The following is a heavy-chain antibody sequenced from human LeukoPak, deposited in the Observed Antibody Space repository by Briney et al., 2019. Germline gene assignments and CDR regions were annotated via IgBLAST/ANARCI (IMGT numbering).Heavy chain of an antibody. CDR1: GGSISSYY. D-gene: IGHD2-8*01. CDR2: IETSGST. CDR3: ARALCINGICEWFDP. J-gene: IGHJ5*02. V-gene: IGHV4-4*07. Sequence: SETLSLTCTVSGGSISSYYWSWIRQPAGKGVEWIGRIETSGSTNYNPSLKSRVTISVDTSKNQSSLKLRSVTAADTAVYYCARALCINGICEWFDPWGQGTLVTVSS.